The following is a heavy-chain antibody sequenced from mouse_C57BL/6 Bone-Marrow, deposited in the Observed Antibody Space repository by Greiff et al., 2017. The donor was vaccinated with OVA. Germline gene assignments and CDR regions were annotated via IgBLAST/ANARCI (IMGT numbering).Heavy chain of an antibody. CDR2: IYPRSGYT. CDR3: ARSWGYGSSYPFDY. J-gene: IGHJ2*01. V-gene: IGHV1-81*01. CDR1: GYTFTSYG. D-gene: IGHD1-1*01. Sequence: VQLQQSGAELARPGASVKLSCKASGYTFTSYGISWVKQRTGQGLEWIGEIYPRSGYTYYNEKFKGKATLTADKSSSTAYMELRSLTSEDSAVYFCARSWGYGSSYPFDYWGQGTTLTVSS.